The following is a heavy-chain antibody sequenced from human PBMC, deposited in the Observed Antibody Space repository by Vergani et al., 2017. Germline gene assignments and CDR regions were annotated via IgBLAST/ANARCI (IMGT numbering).Heavy chain of an antibody. J-gene: IGHJ3*02. CDR1: GGSISSGGYY. Sequence: QVQLQQWGAGLLKPSETLSLTCAVYGGSISSGGYYWSWIRQHPGKGLEWIGYIYYSGSTYYNPSLKSRVTISVDTSKNQFSLKLSSVTAADTAVYYCARDPWRMDRSGFDIWGQGTMVTVSS. CDR2: IYYSGST. D-gene: IGHD1-1*01. CDR3: ARDPWRMDRSGFDI. V-gene: IGHV4-31*11.